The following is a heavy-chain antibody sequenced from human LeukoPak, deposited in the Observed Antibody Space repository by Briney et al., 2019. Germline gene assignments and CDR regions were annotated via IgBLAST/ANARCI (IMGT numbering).Heavy chain of an antibody. CDR3: ARDGSEEWPIGY. D-gene: IGHD3-10*01. V-gene: IGHV3-9*01. CDR1: GFTFDDYA. Sequence: GGSLRLSCAASGFTFDDYAMHWVRQAPGKGLEWVSGITWNRDNIGYGDSVKGRFTISRDNAKNSLYLQMNSLRAEDTAVYYCARDGSEEWPIGYWGQGTLVTVSS. CDR2: ITWNRDNI. J-gene: IGHJ4*02.